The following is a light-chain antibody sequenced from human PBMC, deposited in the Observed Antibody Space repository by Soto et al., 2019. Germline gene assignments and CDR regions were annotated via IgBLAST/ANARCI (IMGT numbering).Light chain of an antibody. CDR2: GAS. CDR1: QSVSSSY. J-gene: IGKJ2*01. CDR3: QQYGSSPLYT. Sequence: IVLTQSPGTLSVSPGERVTLSCRASQSVSSSYLAWYQQKPGQAPRLLIYGASSRATGIPDMFSGSGSGTDFTLTISRLEPEDVAVYYCQQYGSSPLYTFGQGTKLEIK. V-gene: IGKV3-20*01.